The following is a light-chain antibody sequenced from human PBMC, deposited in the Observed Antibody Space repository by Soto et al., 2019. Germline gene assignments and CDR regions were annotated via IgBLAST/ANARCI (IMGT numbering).Light chain of an antibody. Sequence: DIPMTQSPSTLSASVGDRVTITCRVSQIVSSRLAWYQQKPGKAPKVLIYDASSLNIGVPSRFSGSGSETDFTLTISSLQPEDFAIYYCQQYNSFSLTFGGGTKVEIK. CDR2: DAS. J-gene: IGKJ4*01. CDR1: QIVSSR. V-gene: IGKV1-5*01. CDR3: QQYNSFSLT.